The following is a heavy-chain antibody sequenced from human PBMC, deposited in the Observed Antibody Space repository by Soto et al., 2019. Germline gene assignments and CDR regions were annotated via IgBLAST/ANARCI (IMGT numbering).Heavy chain of an antibody. V-gene: IGHV3-23*01. CDR1: GFIFSNYA. J-gene: IGHJ4*02. Sequence: GGSLRLSCTASGFIFSNYAMNWVRQGPGKGLEWVSAISGSGGSTYYAEYVKGRFTISRDNSKNTLYLQMNSLRDEDSAAYYCATTGPYWGQGTPVTVSS. CDR2: ISGSGGST. CDR3: ATTGPY.